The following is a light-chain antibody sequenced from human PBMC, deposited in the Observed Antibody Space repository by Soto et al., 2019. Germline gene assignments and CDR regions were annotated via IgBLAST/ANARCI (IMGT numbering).Light chain of an antibody. CDR3: QQYGRSPPMYT. J-gene: IGKJ2*01. V-gene: IGKV3-20*01. CDR2: GAS. Sequence: DIVLTQSPATLSLSPGERATLSCRASQSVNSSYLAWYQQKPGQAPRLLIYGASSRAIAVPDRFSGSGSGTDFTLTISRLEPEDFAVYYCQQYGRSPPMYTFGRGTKLEIK. CDR1: QSVNSSY.